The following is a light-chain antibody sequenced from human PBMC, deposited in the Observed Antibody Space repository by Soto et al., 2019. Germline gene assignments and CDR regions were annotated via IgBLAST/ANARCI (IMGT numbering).Light chain of an antibody. CDR3: QQYIDYFT. V-gene: IGKV1-5*03. CDR1: QSLNSW. J-gene: IGKJ4*01. CDR2: KAS. Sequence: DIQMTQSPSTLSASIGDRVTITCRASQSLNSWLAWYQQKPGKAPKLLIYKASNLESGVPSRFSGSGSGTEFTLTISSLQPDDYATYYCQQYIDYFTFGGGTTGEIK.